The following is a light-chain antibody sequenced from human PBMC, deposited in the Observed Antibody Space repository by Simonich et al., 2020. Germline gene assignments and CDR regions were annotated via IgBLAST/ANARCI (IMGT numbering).Light chain of an antibody. V-gene: IGLV2-14*01. Sequence: QSALTQPPSAAGSPGQSGTNPCTGTISDVGGYNYVSWYQQHPSKAPKLMIYEVSNRPSGVSNRFSGSKSGNTASLTISGLQAEDEADYYCSSYTSSSTVVFGGGTKLTVL. CDR3: SSYTSSSTVV. J-gene: IGLJ2*01. CDR1: ISDVGGYNY. CDR2: EVS.